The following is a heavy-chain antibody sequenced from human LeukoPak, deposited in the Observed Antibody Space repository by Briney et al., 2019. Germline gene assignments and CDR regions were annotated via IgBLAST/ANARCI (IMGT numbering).Heavy chain of an antibody. CDR2: TYYRSKWYN. CDR1: GDSVSTNSS. CDR3: ARGGQGDGYSADEAFDI. Sequence: SQTLSLTCAISGDSVSTNSSWNWIRRSPSRGLEWLGRTYYRSKWYNDYVVSVKGRINISPDTSKNQFSLHLNSVTPEDTAVYFCARGGQGDGYSADEAFDIWGQGTMVTVS. D-gene: IGHD5-18*01. J-gene: IGHJ3*02. V-gene: IGHV6-1*01.